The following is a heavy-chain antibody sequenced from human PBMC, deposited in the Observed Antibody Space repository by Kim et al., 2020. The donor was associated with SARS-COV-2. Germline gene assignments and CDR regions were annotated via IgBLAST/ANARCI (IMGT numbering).Heavy chain of an antibody. D-gene: IGHD6-19*01. CDR2: GSTK. CDR3: ARGSGWQY. J-gene: IGHJ4*02. V-gene: IGHV3-48*03. Sequence: GSTKYYADSVKGRFTISRENAKNSLYLQMNSPRAEDTAVYYCARGSGWQYWGQGTLVTVSS.